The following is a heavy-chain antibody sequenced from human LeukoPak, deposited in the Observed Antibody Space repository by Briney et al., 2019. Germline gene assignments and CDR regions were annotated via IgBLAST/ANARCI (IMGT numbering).Heavy chain of an antibody. D-gene: IGHD3-22*01. CDR3: AKGARSSSGYTTD. CDR2: INWNSVSA. CDR1: GFTFDDYA. V-gene: IGHV3-9*01. Sequence: PGGSPRLSCVASGFTFDDYAMHWVRQAPGKGLEWVAGINWNSVSAVYADSLKGRLTISRDNAKNSLFLQMNSLKTEDTAFYYCAKGARSSSGYTTDWGQGILVTVSS. J-gene: IGHJ4*02.